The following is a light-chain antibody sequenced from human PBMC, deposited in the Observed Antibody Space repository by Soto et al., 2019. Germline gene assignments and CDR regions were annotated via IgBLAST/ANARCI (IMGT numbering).Light chain of an antibody. J-gene: IGLJ2*01. Sequence: QSALTQPASVSGSPGQSITISCTGTSSDVGSYDLVSWYQQHPGNAPKLMIYEVSDRHSGVSDRYSGSKSGNTASLTISGRQADDEAEYYCGSYATPPLFGGGTKVPV. CDR3: GSYATPPL. CDR2: EVS. CDR1: SSDVGSYDL. V-gene: IGLV2-23*02.